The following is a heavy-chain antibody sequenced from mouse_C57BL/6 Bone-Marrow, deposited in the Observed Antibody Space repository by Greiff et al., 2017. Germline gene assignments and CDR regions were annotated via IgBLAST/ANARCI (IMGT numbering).Heavy chain of an antibody. CDR2: IHPNSGST. Sequence: VQLQQSGAELVKPGASVKLSCKASGYTFTSYWMHWVKQRPGQGLEWIGMIHPNSGSTNYNEKFKSKATLTVDKSSSTAYMQLSSLTSEDSAVYYCAIYEDYAMDYWGQGTSVTVSS. V-gene: IGHV1-64*01. CDR3: AIYEDYAMDY. J-gene: IGHJ4*01. D-gene: IGHD1-1*01. CDR1: GYTFTSYW.